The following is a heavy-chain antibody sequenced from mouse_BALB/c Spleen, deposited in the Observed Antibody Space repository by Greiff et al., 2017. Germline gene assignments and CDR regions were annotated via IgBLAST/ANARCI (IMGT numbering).Heavy chain of an antibody. J-gene: IGHJ3*01. CDR1: GYTFTDYN. V-gene: IGHV1S29*02. CDR2: IYPYNGGT. CDR3: ARRGYDGRFAY. D-gene: IGHD2-2*01. Sequence: VQLQQSGPELVKPGASVKISCKASGYTFTDYNMHWVKQSHGKSLEWIGYIYPYNGGTGYNQKFKSKATLTVDNSSSTAYMELRSLTSEDSAVYYCARRGYDGRFAYWGQGTLVTVSA.